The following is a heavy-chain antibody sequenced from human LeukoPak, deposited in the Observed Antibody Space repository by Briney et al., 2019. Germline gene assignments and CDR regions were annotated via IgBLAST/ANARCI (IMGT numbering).Heavy chain of an antibody. CDR2: INPNNGGT. Sequence: ASVRVSCKASGYTFTVYYMQWVRQAPGQGLEWVGWINPNNGGTNYAQNFQGRVTMTRDTSSNTVYMELSRLRSDDTAVYYCARSPPAEMATTGVDYWGQGTLVTVSS. V-gene: IGHV1-2*02. D-gene: IGHD5-24*01. J-gene: IGHJ4*02. CDR3: ARSPPAEMATTGVDY. CDR1: GYTFTVYY.